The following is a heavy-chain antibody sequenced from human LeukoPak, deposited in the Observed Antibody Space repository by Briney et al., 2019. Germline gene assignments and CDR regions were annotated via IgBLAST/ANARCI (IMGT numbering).Heavy chain of an antibody. CDR2: ISSSSSYI. D-gene: IGHD1-26*01. V-gene: IGHV3-21*01. CDR1: GFTFSSYS. CDR3: ARSGRLSGSYDFDY. J-gene: IGHJ4*02. Sequence: NSGGSLRLSCAASGFTFSSYSMNWVRQAPGKGLEWVSSISSSSSYIYYADSVKGRFTISRDNAKNSLYLQMNSLRAEDTAVYYCARSGRLSGSYDFDYWGQGTLVTVSS.